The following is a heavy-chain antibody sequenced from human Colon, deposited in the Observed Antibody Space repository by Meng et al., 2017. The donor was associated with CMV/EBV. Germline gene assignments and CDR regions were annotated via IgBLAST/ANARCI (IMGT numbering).Heavy chain of an antibody. CDR1: GFTFSTYS. D-gene: IGHD6-19*01. CDR3: ARVGNSAWSPGVWFYGMDV. V-gene: IGHV3-21*01. J-gene: IGHJ6*02. CDR2: MSSRRSYI. Sequence: GESLKISCAASGFTFSTYSMNWVRQAPGKGLEWVSSMSSRRSYIYYADSMKGRFTISRDNAKNSLYLQMSSLRAEDTAVYFCARVGNSAWSPGVWFYGMDVWGQGITVTVSS.